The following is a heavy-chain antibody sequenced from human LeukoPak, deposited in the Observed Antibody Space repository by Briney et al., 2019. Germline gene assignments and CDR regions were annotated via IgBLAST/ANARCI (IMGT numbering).Heavy chain of an antibody. CDR2: ISAYNGNT. D-gene: IGHD6-13*01. Sequence: ASVKVSCKASGYTFTSYGISWVRQAPGQGLEWMGWISAYNGNTDYAQKLQGRVTMTTDTSTSTAYMELRSLRSDDTAVYYCARVTGYVMEDYFDYWGQGTLVTVSS. CDR3: ARVTGYVMEDYFDY. V-gene: IGHV1-18*01. J-gene: IGHJ4*02. CDR1: GYTFTSYG.